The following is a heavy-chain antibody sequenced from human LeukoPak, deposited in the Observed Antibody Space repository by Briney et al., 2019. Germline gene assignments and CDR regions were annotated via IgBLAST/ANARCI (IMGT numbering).Heavy chain of an antibody. CDR3: ARHGGGYGSGSYYFDY. CDR2: ISGSGGST. D-gene: IGHD3-10*01. V-gene: IGHV3-23*01. J-gene: IGHJ4*02. Sequence: GGSLRLSCAASGFTFSSYAMSWVRQAPGKGLEWVSAISGSGGSTYYADSVKGRFTISRDNSKNTLYLQMNSLRAEDTAVYYCARHGGGYGSGSYYFDYWGQGTLVTVSS. CDR1: GFTFSSYA.